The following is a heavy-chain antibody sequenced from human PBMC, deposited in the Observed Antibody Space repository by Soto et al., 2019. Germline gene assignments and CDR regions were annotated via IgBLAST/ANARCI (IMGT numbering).Heavy chain of an antibody. D-gene: IGHD1-1*01. Sequence: GESLKISCKGSGYRFTNSWITWVRQMPGKGLEWMGRIDPSDSYTNYSPSFQGHVTISVDKSISTAYLQWSSLQASDTAIYYCARLGYGYYFDYWGQGTLVTVSS. V-gene: IGHV5-10-1*01. CDR1: GYRFTNSW. CDR2: IDPSDSYT. CDR3: ARLGYGYYFDY. J-gene: IGHJ4*02.